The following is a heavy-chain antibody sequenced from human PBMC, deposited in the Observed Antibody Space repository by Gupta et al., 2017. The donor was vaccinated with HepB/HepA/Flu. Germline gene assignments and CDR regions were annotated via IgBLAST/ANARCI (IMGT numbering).Heavy chain of an antibody. Sequence: QVQLVQSGADVKKPGASLKVSCKASGYTFTASYIHWVRQAPGQGLEWMGWISPNNGVTKYAQKFQGRVTMTRDTSINTAYMDLSRLKSDDTAVYYCARPMAVAGLDAFDIWGQGTVVTVSS. D-gene: IGHD6-19*01. CDR3: ARPMAVAGLDAFDI. J-gene: IGHJ3*02. CDR1: GYTFTASY. CDR2: ISPNNGVT. V-gene: IGHV1-2*02.